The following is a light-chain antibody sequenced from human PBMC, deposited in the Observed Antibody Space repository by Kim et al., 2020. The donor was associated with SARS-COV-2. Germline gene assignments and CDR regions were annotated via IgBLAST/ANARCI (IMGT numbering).Light chain of an antibody. Sequence: DIVMTQSPDSLAVSLGERATLSCKSSQSILSNSNNKNYLAWYQQRPRQPPRLLISWASTRESGVPDRFSGGGSGTDFTLTISSLQAEDLVVYYCQQYYETPYTFGQGTKLEIK. V-gene: IGKV4-1*01. J-gene: IGKJ2*01. CDR2: WAS. CDR3: QQYYETPYT. CDR1: QSILSNSNNKNY.